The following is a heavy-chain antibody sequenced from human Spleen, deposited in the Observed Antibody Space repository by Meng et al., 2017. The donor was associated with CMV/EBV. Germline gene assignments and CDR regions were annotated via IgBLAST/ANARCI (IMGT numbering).Heavy chain of an antibody. J-gene: IGHJ4*02. D-gene: IGHD3-3*01. CDR3: ASGGRGTYYDFWSSYSYFDY. V-gene: IGHV1-18*01. Sequence: PSYGISWVRQAPGQGLEWMGWISAYNGNTNYAQKLQGRVTMTTDTSTSTAYMELRSLRSDDTAVYYCASGGRGTYYDFWSSYSYFDYWGQGTLVTVSS. CDR2: ISAYNGNT. CDR1: PSYG.